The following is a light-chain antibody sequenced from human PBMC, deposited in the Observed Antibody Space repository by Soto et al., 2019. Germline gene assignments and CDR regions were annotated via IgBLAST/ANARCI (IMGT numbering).Light chain of an antibody. CDR3: QQYNSSPELT. Sequence: DIQMTQSPSTLSGSVGDRVTITCRASQTISSWLAWYQQKPGKAPKLLIYKASTLKSGVPSRFSGSGSGTEFTLTISSLQPDDFATYYCQQYNSSPELTFGGGTKVDIK. CDR1: QTISSW. CDR2: KAS. J-gene: IGKJ4*01. V-gene: IGKV1-5*03.